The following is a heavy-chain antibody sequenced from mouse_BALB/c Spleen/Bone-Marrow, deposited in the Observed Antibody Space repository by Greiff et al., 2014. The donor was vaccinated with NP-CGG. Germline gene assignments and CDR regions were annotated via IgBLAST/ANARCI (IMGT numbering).Heavy chain of an antibody. CDR1: GYSFTSYW. CDR3: TRYDLTTRAFAY. D-gene: IGHD1-1*02. CDR2: IHLSDSES. V-gene: IGHV1S82*01. J-gene: IGHJ3*01. Sequence: QVQLKESGAELVRPGASVKLSCKASGYSFTSYWMNWVKQRPGQGLEWIGMIHLSDSESRLNQKFKDKATLTVDKSSSTAYMQLSSPTSEDAAVYYYTRYDLTTRAFAYWGQGTLVTVSA.